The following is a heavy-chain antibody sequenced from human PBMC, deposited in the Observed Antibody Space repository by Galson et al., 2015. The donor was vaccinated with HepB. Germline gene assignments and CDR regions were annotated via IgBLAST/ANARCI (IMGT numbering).Heavy chain of an antibody. CDR3: AKGGLGYCTGGVCYTGYYFDY. CDR2: ISWNSGSI. D-gene: IGHD2-8*02. CDR1: GFTFDDYA. Sequence: SLRLSCAASGFTFDDYAMHWVRQAPGKGLEWVSGISWNSGSIGYADSVKGRFTISRDNAKNSLYLQMNSPRAEDTALYYCAKGGLGYCTGGVCYTGYYFDYWGQGTLVTVSS. J-gene: IGHJ4*02. V-gene: IGHV3-9*01.